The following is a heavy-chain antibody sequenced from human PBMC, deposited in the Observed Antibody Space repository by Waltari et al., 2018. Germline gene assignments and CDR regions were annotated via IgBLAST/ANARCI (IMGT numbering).Heavy chain of an antibody. CDR2: IKRKSDGGTT. CDR1: GFSFSNAW. J-gene: IGHJ6*03. Sequence: EVQLVESGGGLVKPGGSLRLSCAASGFSFSNAWMNWVRQAPGKGMEWAGRIKRKSDGGTTGYPAPVQGRFTISRDDSKNTLYLQMNSLKIEDTAVYYCTTAGDYYYYMDVWGKGTTVTVSS. V-gene: IGHV3-15*07. D-gene: IGHD3-10*01. CDR3: TTAGDYYYYMDV.